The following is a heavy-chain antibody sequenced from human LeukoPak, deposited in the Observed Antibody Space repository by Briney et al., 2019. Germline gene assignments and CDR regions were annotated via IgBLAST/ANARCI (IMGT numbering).Heavy chain of an antibody. CDR2: IKQDGSEK. Sequence: GGSLRLSCAPSGFTFSSYWMSWVRQAPGKGLEWVANIKQDGSEKYYVDSVKGRFTISRDDAKNSLYLQMNSLRADDTAVYYCARKAYGLDVWGQGTLVTVSS. J-gene: IGHJ4*02. CDR1: GFTFSSYW. CDR3: ARKAYGLDV. D-gene: IGHD3-10*01. V-gene: IGHV3-7*03.